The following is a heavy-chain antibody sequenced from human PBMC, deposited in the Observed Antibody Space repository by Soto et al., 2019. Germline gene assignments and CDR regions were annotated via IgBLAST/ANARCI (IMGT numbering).Heavy chain of an antibody. J-gene: IGHJ4*02. V-gene: IGHV3-23*01. CDR3: AKVWGDIWSGYYNFDY. CDR2: ISGSGGSI. D-gene: IGHD3-3*01. Sequence: GGSLRLSCAASGFTFSSYAMSWVRQAPGKGLEWVSGISGSGGSIYYADSVKGRFTISRDSSKNTLYLQMNSLRAEDTAVYYCAKVWGDIWSGYYNFDYWGQGTLVTVSS. CDR1: GFTFSSYA.